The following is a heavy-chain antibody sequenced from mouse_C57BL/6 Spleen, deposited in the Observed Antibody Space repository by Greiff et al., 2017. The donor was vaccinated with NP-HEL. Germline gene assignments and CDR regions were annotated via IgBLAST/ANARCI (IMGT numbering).Heavy chain of an antibody. CDR1: GYAFTNYL. J-gene: IGHJ4*01. D-gene: IGHD2-3*01. CDR3: ARDGEAMDY. CDR2: INPGSGGT. V-gene: IGHV1-54*01. Sequence: QVQLQQSGAELVRPGTSVKVSCKASGYAFTNYLIEWVKQRPGQGLEWIGVINPGSGGTNYNEKFKGKATLTADKSSSTAYMQLSSLTSEDSAVYFCARDGEAMDYWGQGTSVTVSS.